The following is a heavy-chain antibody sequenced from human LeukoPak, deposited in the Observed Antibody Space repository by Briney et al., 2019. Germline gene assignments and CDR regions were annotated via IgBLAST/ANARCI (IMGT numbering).Heavy chain of an antibody. J-gene: IGHJ4*02. CDR2: IYTSGST. V-gene: IGHV4-4*07. Sequence: SETLSLTCTVCGGSISSYYWSWIRQPAGKGLEWIGRIYTSGSTNYNPSLKSRVTMSVDTSKNQFSLKLSSVTAADTAVYYCARSFVVVPAADYFDYWGQGTLVTVSS. CDR3: ARSFVVVPAADYFDY. D-gene: IGHD2-2*01. CDR1: GGSISSYY.